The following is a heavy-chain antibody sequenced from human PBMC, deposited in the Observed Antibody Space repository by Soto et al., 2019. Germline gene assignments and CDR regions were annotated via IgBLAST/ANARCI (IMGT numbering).Heavy chain of an antibody. V-gene: IGHV3-23*01. CDR3: AKDTVGAPVFWYFDL. Sequence: EVQLLESGGGLVQPGGSLRLSCAASGFTFSSYAMSWVRQAPGKGLEWVSAISGSGSGTTTYYADSVKGRFTISRDNSKTTLYLQMHSLRAEDTALYYCAKDTVGAPVFWYFDLWGRGTLVTVSS. CDR2: ISGSGSGTTT. D-gene: IGHD1-26*01. CDR1: GFTFSSYA. J-gene: IGHJ2*01.